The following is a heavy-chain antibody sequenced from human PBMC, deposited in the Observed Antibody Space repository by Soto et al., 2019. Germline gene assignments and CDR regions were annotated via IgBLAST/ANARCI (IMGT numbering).Heavy chain of an antibody. CDR3: ARVFCSGNSCYYFDY. D-gene: IGHD2-15*01. CDR2: IYYSGTT. J-gene: IGHJ4*02. V-gene: IGHV4-61*01. Sequence: SKTLSLTCSVSGCSVSSAICYWRWIRPPPGKGLEWIGYIYYSGTTNYNPSLRSRVTFSVDTSKSQFSLKLSSVTAADTAVYYCARVFCSGNSCYYFDYWGQGALVTVSS. CDR1: GCSVSSAICY.